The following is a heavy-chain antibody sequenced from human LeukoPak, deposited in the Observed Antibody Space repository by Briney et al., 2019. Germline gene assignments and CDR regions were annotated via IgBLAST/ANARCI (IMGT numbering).Heavy chain of an antibody. CDR1: GSTFSSYV. CDR2: ISYDGSNE. D-gene: IGHD6-13*01. V-gene: IGHV3-30*04. Sequence: GGSLRLSCAASGSTFSSYVMHWVRQAPGKGLEWVAIISYDGSNEYYADSVKGRFTISRDNSKNTLYLQMNSLRAEDTAVYYCASIAAAGNGGFYYYYYMDVWGKGTTVTISS. CDR3: ASIAAAGNGGFYYYYYMDV. J-gene: IGHJ6*03.